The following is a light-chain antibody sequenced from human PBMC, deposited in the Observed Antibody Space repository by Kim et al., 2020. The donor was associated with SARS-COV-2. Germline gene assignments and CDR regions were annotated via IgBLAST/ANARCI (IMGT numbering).Light chain of an antibody. CDR1: HSITANY. Sequence: LSPVDIAPLSCMASHSITANYLAWYQQKPGQPPSLLFFAAFNRATGIPDRFSGSGSGTDFSLTISRLEPEDFAVYYCQQYINTPYTFGQGTKLVI. CDR3: QQYINTPYT. V-gene: IGKV3-20*01. J-gene: IGKJ2*01. CDR2: AAF.